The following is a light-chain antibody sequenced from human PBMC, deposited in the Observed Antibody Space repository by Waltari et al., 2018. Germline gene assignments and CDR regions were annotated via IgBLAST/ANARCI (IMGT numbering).Light chain of an antibody. J-gene: IGKJ1*01. CDR3: QQYKDWPPWT. Sequence: DIVMTQSPATLSVSPGERATLSCRASQSVSNNLAWYQQNPGQAPRLLIDGASTRATGIPARFRGGGSGTEFTLTISSRQSEDVASYYCQQYKDWPPWTVGQGTKVESK. V-gene: IGKV3-15*01. CDR2: GAS. CDR1: QSVSNN.